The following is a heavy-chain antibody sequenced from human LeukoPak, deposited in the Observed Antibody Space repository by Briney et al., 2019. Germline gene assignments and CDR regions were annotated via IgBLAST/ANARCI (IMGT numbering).Heavy chain of an antibody. V-gene: IGHV1-24*01. Sequence: ASAKVSCKVSGYTLTELSMHWVRQAPGKGREWMGGFYPEDGETIYAQKFQGRVTMTEDTSTDTAYMELSSLRSEDTAVYYCAAVLYCSGGSCYLPYYYGMDVWGKGTTVTVSS. D-gene: IGHD2-15*01. CDR1: GYTLTELS. CDR2: FYPEDGET. J-gene: IGHJ6*04. CDR3: AAVLYCSGGSCYLPYYYGMDV.